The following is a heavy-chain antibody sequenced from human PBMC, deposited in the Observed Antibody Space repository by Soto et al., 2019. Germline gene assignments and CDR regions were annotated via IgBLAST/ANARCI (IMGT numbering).Heavy chain of an antibody. CDR3: AKDGTIFGVVIPYYFDY. D-gene: IGHD3-3*01. CDR1: GFTFSSYA. CDR2: ISGSGGST. Sequence: EVQLLESGGGLVQPGGSLRLSCAASGFTFSSYAMSWVRQAPGKGLEWVSAISGSGGSTYYADSVKGRFTISRDNSKNTLYLQMNSLRAEDTAVYYCAKDGTIFGVVIPYYFDYWGQGTLFTVSS. V-gene: IGHV3-23*01. J-gene: IGHJ4*02.